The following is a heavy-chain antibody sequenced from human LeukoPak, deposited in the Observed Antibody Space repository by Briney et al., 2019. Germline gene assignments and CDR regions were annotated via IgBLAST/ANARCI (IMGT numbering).Heavy chain of an antibody. CDR1: GYTFTSYG. CDR2: ISAYNGNT. V-gene: IGHV1-18*01. J-gene: IGHJ4*02. CDR3: ATPYCSGGSCYHY. D-gene: IGHD2-15*01. Sequence: VASVKVSCKASGYTFTSYGISWVRQAPGQGLEWMGWISAYNGNTNYAQKLQGRVTMTTDTSTSTAYMELRSLRYDDTAVYYCATPYCSGGSCYHYWGQGTLVTVSS.